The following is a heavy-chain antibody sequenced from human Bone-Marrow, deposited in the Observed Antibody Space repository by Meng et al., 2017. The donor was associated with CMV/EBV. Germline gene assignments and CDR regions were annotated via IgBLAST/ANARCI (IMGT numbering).Heavy chain of an antibody. CDR1: GYSFTDFG. V-gene: IGHV1-2*02. Sequence: ASVKVSCKASGYSFTDFGVSWVRQAPGQGLEWMGWISAYSGGTNYAQKFQDRVTMTRDTSISTAYMELSRLRSDDTAIYFCAKNQRRALFNSASGCDYWGQGTVVTVSS. CDR2: ISAYSGGT. CDR3: AKNQRRALFNSASGCDY. J-gene: IGHJ4*02. D-gene: IGHD2-21*01.